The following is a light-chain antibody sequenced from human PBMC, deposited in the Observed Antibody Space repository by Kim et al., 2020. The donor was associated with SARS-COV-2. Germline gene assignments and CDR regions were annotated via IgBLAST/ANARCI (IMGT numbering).Light chain of an antibody. V-gene: IGLV7-43*01. CDR3: LLHYTGAQV. CDR2: STT. CDR1: TGAVTSGYY. Sequence: QAAVTQEPSLTVSPGGTVTLTCASSTGAVTSGYYPNWFQQKPGQAPRPLIYSTTMKHPWTPARFSGSLLGGKAALTLSSVEPEDEAEYYCLLHYTGAQVFGGGTKLTVL. J-gene: IGLJ3*02.